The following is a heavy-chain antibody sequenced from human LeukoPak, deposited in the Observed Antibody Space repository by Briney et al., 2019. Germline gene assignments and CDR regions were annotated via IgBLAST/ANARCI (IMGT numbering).Heavy chain of an antibody. V-gene: IGHV3-30*02. CDR1: ELTFSKYG. D-gene: IGHD1-1*01. J-gene: IGHJ4*02. CDR3: ATGGFDY. CDR2: IRSDESDK. Sequence: PGGSLRLSCAASELTFSKYGMHWVRQAPGKGLEWVTYIRSDESDKYYADSVKGRFTISRDNSKNTLYLQMNSLRAEDTAIYYCATGGFDYWGQGSLVTVSS.